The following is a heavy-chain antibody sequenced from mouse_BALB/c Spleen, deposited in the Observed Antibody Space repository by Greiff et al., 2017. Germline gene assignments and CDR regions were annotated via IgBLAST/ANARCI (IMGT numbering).Heavy chain of an antibody. CDR1: GFAFSSYD. CDR2: ISSGGGST. V-gene: IGHV5-12-1*01. J-gene: IGHJ1*01. Sequence: EVMLVESGGGLVKPGGSLKLSCAASGFAFSSYDMSWVRQTPEKRLEWVAYISSGGGSTYYPDTVKGRFTISRDNAKNTLYLQMSSLKSEDTAMYYCARHGNGYLWYFDVWGAGTTVTVSS. CDR3: ARHGNGYLWYFDV. D-gene: IGHD2-3*01.